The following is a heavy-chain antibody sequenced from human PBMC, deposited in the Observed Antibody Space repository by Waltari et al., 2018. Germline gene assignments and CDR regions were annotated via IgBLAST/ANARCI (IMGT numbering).Heavy chain of an antibody. CDR2: IYTSGIT. V-gene: IGHV4-61*02. CDR1: GGSISSGSYY. CDR3: ARALPTASYYYGSGRIFDP. Sequence: QVQLQESGPGLVKPSQTLSLTCTVSGGSISSGSYYWSWIRQPAGKGLEWIGRIYTSGITNYNPSLKSRVTISVDTSKNQFSLKLSSVTAADTAVYYCARALPTASYYYGSGRIFDPWGQGTLVTVSS. D-gene: IGHD3-10*01. J-gene: IGHJ5*02.